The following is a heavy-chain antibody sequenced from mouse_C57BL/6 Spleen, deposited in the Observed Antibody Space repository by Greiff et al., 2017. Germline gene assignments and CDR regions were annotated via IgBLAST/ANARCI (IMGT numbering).Heavy chain of an antibody. V-gene: IGHV14-1*01. J-gene: IGHJ3*01. Sequence: VQLQQSGAELVRPGASVKLSCTASGFNIKDYYMHWVKQRPEQGLEWIGRIDPEAGDTEYAPKFQGKATLTADTSSNTAYLQLSSLTSEDTAVYYCTTDYYCNSAFAYWGQGTLVTVSA. CDR2: IDPEAGDT. D-gene: IGHD1-1*01. CDR1: GFNIKDYY. CDR3: TTDYYCNSAFAY.